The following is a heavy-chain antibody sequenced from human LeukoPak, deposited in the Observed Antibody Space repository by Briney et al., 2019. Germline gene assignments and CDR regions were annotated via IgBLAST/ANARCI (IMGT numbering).Heavy chain of an antibody. V-gene: IGHV3-48*03. CDR3: ASSMIVVVIYAFDI. Sequence: GGSLRLSCAASGFTFSSYEMNWVRQAPGKGLEWVSYISSSGSTIYYADSVKGRFTISRDNAKNPLYLQMNSLRAEDTAVYYCASSMIVVVIYAFDIWGQGTMVTVSS. CDR1: GFTFSSYE. D-gene: IGHD3-22*01. CDR2: ISSSGSTI. J-gene: IGHJ3*02.